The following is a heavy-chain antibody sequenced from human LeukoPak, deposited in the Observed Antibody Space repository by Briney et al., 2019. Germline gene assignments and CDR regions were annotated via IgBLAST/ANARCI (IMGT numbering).Heavy chain of an antibody. Sequence: ASVKVSCKASGYSFTNYYLHWVRQAPGQGPEYMGIINPSGGSSGGSTTYAQKFQGRVTMTRDTSTSTVYMELSNLRSEDTAVYYCARGGYIYGSFDNWGQGTLVTVSS. V-gene: IGHV1-46*01. D-gene: IGHD5-18*01. CDR2: INPSGGSSGGST. J-gene: IGHJ4*02. CDR3: ARGGYIYGSFDN. CDR1: GYSFTNYY.